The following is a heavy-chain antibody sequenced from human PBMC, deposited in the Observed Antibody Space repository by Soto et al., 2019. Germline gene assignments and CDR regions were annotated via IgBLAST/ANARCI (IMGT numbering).Heavy chain of an antibody. CDR2: IYYSGST. CDR1: GGSISSSSYY. CDR3: ATPASYGPGSHAVVRSGFDY. D-gene: IGHD3-10*01. J-gene: IGHJ4*02. Sequence: QLQLQESGPGLVKPSETLSLTCTVSGGSISSSSYYWGWIRQPPGKGLECIGSIYYSGSTYYNPSPKSRVTISVDTSKNQFSLKLSSVTAADTAVYYCATPASYGPGSHAVVRSGFDYWGQGTLVTVSS. V-gene: IGHV4-39*01.